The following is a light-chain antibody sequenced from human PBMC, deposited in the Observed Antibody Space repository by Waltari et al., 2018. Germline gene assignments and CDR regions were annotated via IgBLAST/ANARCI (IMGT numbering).Light chain of an antibody. CDR3: IQALQTPRT. Sequence: EIVVTQSPLSLPVTPGEPASLSCRSRQSLLHSNGYNYLDWYLQKPGQSPQLLIYLVSTRVSGVPDRFSGSGSGTDFTLKINRVEAEDVGVYYCIQALQTPRTFGQGTKLEIK. CDR2: LVS. CDR1: QSLLHSNGYNY. V-gene: IGKV2-28*01. J-gene: IGKJ2*01.